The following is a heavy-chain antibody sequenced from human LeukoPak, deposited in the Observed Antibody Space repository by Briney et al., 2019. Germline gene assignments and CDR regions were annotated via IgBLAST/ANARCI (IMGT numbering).Heavy chain of an antibody. J-gene: IGHJ4*02. D-gene: IGHD3-10*01. V-gene: IGHV3-21*01. Sequence: TAGGSLRLSCAASGFTFSSYWMSWVRQAPGKGLEWVSSISSSSSYIYYADSVKGRFTISRDNAKNSLYLQMNSLRAEDTAVYYCARVRTFDYWGQGTLVTVSS. CDR1: GFTFSSYW. CDR2: ISSSSSYI. CDR3: ARVRTFDY.